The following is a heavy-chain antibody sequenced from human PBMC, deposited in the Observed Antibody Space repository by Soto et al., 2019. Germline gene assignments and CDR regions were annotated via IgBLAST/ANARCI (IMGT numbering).Heavy chain of an antibody. Sequence: GGSLRLSCAASEFTFSSYAMGWVRQGPGKGLEWVAVVSIGGSTHYADSVRGRFTISRDNSKNTLSLQMNSLTAEDTAVYFCAKRRGAGGHFDYWGQGALVTVSS. CDR2: VSIGGST. V-gene: IGHV3-23*01. J-gene: IGHJ4*02. CDR3: AKRRGAGGHFDY. CDR1: EFTFSSYA. D-gene: IGHD2-15*01.